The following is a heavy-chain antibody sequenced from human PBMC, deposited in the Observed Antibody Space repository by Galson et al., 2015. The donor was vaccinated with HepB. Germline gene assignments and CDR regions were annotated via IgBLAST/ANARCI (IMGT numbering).Heavy chain of an antibody. D-gene: IGHD6-19*01. CDR2: IRSKAYGGTT. CDR3: TREMAVAATDAFDI. J-gene: IGHJ3*02. V-gene: IGHV3-49*03. CDR1: GFTFGDYA. Sequence: SLRLSCAASGFTFGDYAMSWFRQAPGKGLEWVGFIRSKAYGGTTEYAASVKGRFTISRDDSKSIAYLQMNSLKTEDTAVYYCTREMAVAATDAFDIWGQGTMVTVSS.